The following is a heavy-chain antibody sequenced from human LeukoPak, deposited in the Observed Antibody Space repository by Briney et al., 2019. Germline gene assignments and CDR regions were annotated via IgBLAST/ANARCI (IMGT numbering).Heavy chain of an antibody. CDR2: IKSKTDGGTT. J-gene: IGHJ4*02. CDR3: TTDEIECSGGSCYYRDY. Sequence: PGGSLRLSCAASGFTFSNAWMNWVRQAPGKGLEWVGRIKSKTDGGTTDYAAPVKGRFTISRDDSKNTLYLQMNSLKTEDTAVYYCTTDEIECSGGSCYYRDYWGQGTLVTVSS. CDR1: GFTFSNAW. D-gene: IGHD2-15*01. V-gene: IGHV3-15*07.